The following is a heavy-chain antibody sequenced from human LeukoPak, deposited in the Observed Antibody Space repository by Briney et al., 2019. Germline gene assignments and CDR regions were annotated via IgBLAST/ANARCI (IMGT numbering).Heavy chain of an antibody. CDR3: ARGWSSSSLFDY. J-gene: IGHJ4*02. CDR1: GFTFSSYA. D-gene: IGHD6-6*01. CDR2: ISYDGSNK. Sequence: GGSLRLSCAASGFTFSSYAMHWVRQAPGKGLEWVAVISYDGSNKYYADSVKGRFTISRDNSKNTLYLQMNSLRAEDTAEYYCARGWSSSSLFDYWGQGTLVTVSS. V-gene: IGHV3-30*01.